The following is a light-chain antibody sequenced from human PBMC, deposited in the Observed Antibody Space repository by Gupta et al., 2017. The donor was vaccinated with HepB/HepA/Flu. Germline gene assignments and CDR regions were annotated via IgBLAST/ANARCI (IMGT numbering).Light chain of an antibody. CDR1: QSLLHSNGYNY. CDR3: MQPLQAL. J-gene: IGKJ3*01. V-gene: IGKV2-28*01. CDR2: LGS. Sequence: DFVMTQSPLSLPVTPGEPASISYRSSQSLLHSNGYNYLDWYLQKPGQSPQLLIYLGSHRASGVPDRVSGSGSGTDFTLNISRVEDGDVGVYYCMQPLQALFGPGTXVDIK.